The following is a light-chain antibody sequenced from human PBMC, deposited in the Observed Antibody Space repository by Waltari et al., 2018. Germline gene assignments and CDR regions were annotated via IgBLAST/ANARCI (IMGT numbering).Light chain of an antibody. CDR3: QTGGHGTWV. CDR1: SGHSSNV. J-gene: IGLJ3*02. CDR2: VNSDGSH. Sequence: QLVLTQSPSASASLGASVKLTCTLSSGHSSNVIAWLQQQPEKGPRYLMKVNSDGSHSKGDEITDRFSGSSSGAERYLTIPSLQSEDEADYYCQTGGHGTWVFGGGTKLTVL. V-gene: IGLV4-69*01.